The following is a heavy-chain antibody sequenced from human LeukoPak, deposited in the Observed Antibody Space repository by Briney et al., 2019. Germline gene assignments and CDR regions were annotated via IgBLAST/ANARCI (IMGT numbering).Heavy chain of an antibody. CDR2: ISYDGSNK. Sequence: GGSLRLSCAASGFTLSSYAMHWVRQAPGKGLEWVAVISYDGSNKYYADSVKGRFTISRDNSKNTLYLQMNSLRAEDTAVYYCAKDLEGYCSSTSCYPGYWGQGTLVTVSS. V-gene: IGHV3-30-3*01. CDR3: AKDLEGYCSSTSCYPGY. J-gene: IGHJ4*02. CDR1: GFTLSSYA. D-gene: IGHD2-2*01.